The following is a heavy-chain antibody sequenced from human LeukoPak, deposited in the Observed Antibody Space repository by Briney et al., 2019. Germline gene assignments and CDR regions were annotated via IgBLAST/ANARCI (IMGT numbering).Heavy chain of an antibody. J-gene: IGHJ4*02. CDR1: GYTFTSYG. Sequence: GASVKVSCKASGYTFTSYGISWVRQAPGQGLEWMGWISVYNGNTNYAQKLQGRVTMTTDTSTSTAYMELRSLRSDDTAVYYCARQGRAVYYYGSGGPIDYWGQGTLVTVSS. D-gene: IGHD3-10*01. CDR3: ARQGRAVYYYGSGGPIDY. CDR2: ISVYNGNT. V-gene: IGHV1-18*01.